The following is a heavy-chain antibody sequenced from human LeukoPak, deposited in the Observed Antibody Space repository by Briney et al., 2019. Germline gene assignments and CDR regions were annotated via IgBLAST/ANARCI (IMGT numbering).Heavy chain of an antibody. J-gene: IGHJ4*02. V-gene: IGHV4-4*07. CDR1: GGSFSSYY. D-gene: IGHD5-24*01. CDR2: IYTSGST. CDR3: ATGDGYNSFDY. Sequence: SETLSLTCTVSGGSFSSYYWSWIRQPAGKGLEWIGRIYTSGSTNYNSSLKSRVTMSVDTSKKQVSLKLSSVTAADTAVYYCATGDGYNSFDYWGQGTLVTVSS.